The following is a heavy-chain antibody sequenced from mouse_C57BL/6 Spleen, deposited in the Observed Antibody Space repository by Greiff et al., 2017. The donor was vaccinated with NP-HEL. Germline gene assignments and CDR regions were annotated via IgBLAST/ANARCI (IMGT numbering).Heavy chain of an antibody. CDR3: ARSTGTWDYFDY. CDR1: GYSITSGYY. CDR2: ISYDGSN. J-gene: IGHJ2*01. Sequence: EVKLEESGPGLVKPSQSLSLTCSVTGYSITSGYYWNLIRQFPGNKLEWMGYISYDGSNNYNPSLKNRISITRDTSKNPFFLKLNSLTTEDTATYYCARSTGTWDYFDYWGQGTTLTVSS. V-gene: IGHV3-6*01. D-gene: IGHD4-1*02.